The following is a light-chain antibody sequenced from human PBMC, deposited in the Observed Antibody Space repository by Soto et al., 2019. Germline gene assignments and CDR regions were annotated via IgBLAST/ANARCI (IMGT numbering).Light chain of an antibody. Sequence: QPVLTQPPSASGTPGQRVTISCSGSSSNIGSNTVNWYQQVPGTAPKLLIYRNNQRPSGVPDRFSGSTSGTSASLAISGLQSDDESHYYCATWDDRLSVYVFGTGTKLTVL. J-gene: IGLJ1*01. CDR2: RNN. CDR3: ATWDDRLSVYV. V-gene: IGLV1-44*01. CDR1: SSNIGSNT.